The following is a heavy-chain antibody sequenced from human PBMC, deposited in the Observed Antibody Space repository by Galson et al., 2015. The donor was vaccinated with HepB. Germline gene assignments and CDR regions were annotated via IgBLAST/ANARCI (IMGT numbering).Heavy chain of an antibody. V-gene: IGHV3-30*04. CDR3: ARAQYSYGERGYFDY. CDR2: ISYDGSNK. D-gene: IGHD5-18*01. J-gene: IGHJ4*03. CDR1: GFTFSSYA. Sequence: SLRLSCAASGFTFSSYAMHWVRQAPGKGLEWVAVISYDGSNKYYADSVKGRFTISRDNSKNTLYLQMNSLRAEDTAVYYCARAQYSYGERGYFDYWGQGTLVTVSS.